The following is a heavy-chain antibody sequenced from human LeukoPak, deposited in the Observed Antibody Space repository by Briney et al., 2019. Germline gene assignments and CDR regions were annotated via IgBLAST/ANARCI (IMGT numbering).Heavy chain of an antibody. D-gene: IGHD2-8*01. CDR3: AREGELYCTNGVCAYYYYGMDV. V-gene: IGHV4-4*07. CDR1: GGSISSYY. CDR2: IYTSGST. J-gene: IGHJ6*02. Sequence: PSETLSLTCTVSGGSISSYYWSWIRQPAGKGQDWSGRIYTSGSTNYDPSLKSRVTMSVDTSKNQFSLKLSSVTAADTAVYYCAREGELYCTNGVCAYYYYGMDVWGQGTTVTVSS.